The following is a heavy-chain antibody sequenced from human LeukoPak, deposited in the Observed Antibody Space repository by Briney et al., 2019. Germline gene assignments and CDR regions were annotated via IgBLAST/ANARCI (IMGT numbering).Heavy chain of an antibody. CDR1: GFTFSSYS. CDR2: IISSSSYI. J-gene: IGHJ4*02. D-gene: IGHD1-26*01. CDR3: ARDTRVGATSPFDY. Sequence: GGALRLSCAASGFTFSSYSMKWVRQAPGKGLEGVSSIISSSSYIYYADSVKGRFTISRDNAKNSLYLQMNSLRAEDTAVYYCARDTRVGATSPFDYWGQGTLVTVSS. V-gene: IGHV3-21*01.